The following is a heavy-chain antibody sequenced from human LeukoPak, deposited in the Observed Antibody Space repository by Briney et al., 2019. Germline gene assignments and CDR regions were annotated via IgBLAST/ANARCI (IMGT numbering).Heavy chain of an antibody. J-gene: IGHJ3*02. CDR3: AREDQLWFGELLGAFDI. CDR1: GFTVSSNY. D-gene: IGHD3-10*01. Sequence: PGGSLRLSCAASGFTVSSNYMSWVRQAPGKGLEWVSVIYSGGSTYYADSVKGRFTISRDNSKNTLYLQMNSLRAEDTAVYYCAREDQLWFGELLGAFDIWGQGTMVTVSS. CDR2: IYSGGST. V-gene: IGHV3-66*01.